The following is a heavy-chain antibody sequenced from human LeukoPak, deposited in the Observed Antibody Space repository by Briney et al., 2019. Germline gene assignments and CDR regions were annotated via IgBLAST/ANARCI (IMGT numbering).Heavy chain of an antibody. V-gene: IGHV1-2*02. CDR2: INPNTGGT. Sequence: ASVKVSCKASGYTFTAYYMYWVRQAPGQGLEWMGWINPNTGGTNSAQEFQGRVTMTRDTSISTAYMELKRLSSDDTAVYFCAREGFCTGSKCPAEYWGQGTLVTVSS. D-gene: IGHD2-8*02. J-gene: IGHJ4*02. CDR1: GYTFTAYY. CDR3: AREGFCTGSKCPAEY.